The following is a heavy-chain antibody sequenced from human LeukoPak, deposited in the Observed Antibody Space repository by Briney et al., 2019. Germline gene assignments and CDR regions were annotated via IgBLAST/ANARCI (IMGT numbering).Heavy chain of an antibody. J-gene: IGHJ4*02. Sequence: PSQTLSLTCTVSGGSISSYYWSWIRQPPGKGLEWIGYIYYSGSTNYNPSLKSRVTISVDTSKNQFSLKLSSVTAADTAVYYCARANSYYDFWSVYLDYWGQGTLVTVSS. V-gene: IGHV4-59*01. CDR3: ARANSYYDFWSVYLDY. CDR1: GGSISSYY. D-gene: IGHD3-3*01. CDR2: IYYSGST.